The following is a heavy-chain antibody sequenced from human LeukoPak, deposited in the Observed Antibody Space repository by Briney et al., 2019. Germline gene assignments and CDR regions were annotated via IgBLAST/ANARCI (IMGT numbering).Heavy chain of an antibody. CDR1: GGSFSGYY. D-gene: IGHD2-21*02. J-gene: IGHJ1*01. CDR3: ARPDGTAPFILY. Sequence: PSETLSLTCAVYGGSFSGYYWSWIRQPPGKGLEWIGEINHSGSSNYNPSLKSRVAISVDTSKSQFSLKLSSMTAADTAVYYCARPDGTAPFILYWGQGTLVTVSS. V-gene: IGHV4-34*01. CDR2: INHSGSS.